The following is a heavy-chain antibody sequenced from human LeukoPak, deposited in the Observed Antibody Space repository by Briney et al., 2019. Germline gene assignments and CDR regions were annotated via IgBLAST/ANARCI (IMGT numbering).Heavy chain of an antibody. CDR3: ARALKDIAPFDY. V-gene: IGHV4-31*03. J-gene: IGHJ4*02. D-gene: IGHD6-13*01. CDR2: IYYSGST. Sequence: SETLSLTCTVSGGSISSGGYYWSWIRQHPGKGLEWIGYIYYSGSTYYNPSLKSRVTISVDTSKNQFSLELSSVTAADTAVYYCARALKDIAPFDYWGQGTLVTVSS. CDR1: GGSISSGGYY.